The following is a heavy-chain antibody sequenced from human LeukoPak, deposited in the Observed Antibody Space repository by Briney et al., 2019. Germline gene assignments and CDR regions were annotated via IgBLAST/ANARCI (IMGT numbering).Heavy chain of an antibody. J-gene: IGHJ5*02. CDR3: ARRIVGTTTNWFDP. V-gene: IGHV1-2*02. Sequence: ASVKVSCKASGYTFTGYYMHWVRQAPGQGLEWMGWINPNSGGTKYAQKFQGRVTMTSDASISTAYMELSSLRSDDTAVYYCARRIVGTTTNWFDPWGQGTLVTVSS. D-gene: IGHD1-26*01. CDR1: GYTFTGYY. CDR2: INPNSGGT.